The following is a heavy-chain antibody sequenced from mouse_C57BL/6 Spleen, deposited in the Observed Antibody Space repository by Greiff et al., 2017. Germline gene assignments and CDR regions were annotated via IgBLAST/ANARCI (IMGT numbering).Heavy chain of an antibody. J-gene: IGHJ3*01. CDR2: ISSGSSTI. Sequence: EVMLVESGGGLVKPGGSLKLSCAASGFTFSDYGMHWVRQAPEKGLEWVAYISSGSSTIYYADTVKGRFTISGDNAKNTLFLQMTSLRSEDTAMYYCARIGTAQATTYWGQGTLVTVSA. CDR1: GFTFSDYG. CDR3: ARIGTAQATTY. V-gene: IGHV5-17*01. D-gene: IGHD3-2*02.